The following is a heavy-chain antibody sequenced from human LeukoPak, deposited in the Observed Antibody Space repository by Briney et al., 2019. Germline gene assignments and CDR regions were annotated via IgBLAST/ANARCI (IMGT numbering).Heavy chain of an antibody. Sequence: PGGSLTLSCAASGFTFSSYWMHWVRQAPGKGLVWVARINSDGSSTTYADSAKRRITISRDNAKNTLSLQMNSLRDEDTALYYCVRRYCSGGSCYGAFDHWGQGTRVTVSS. J-gene: IGHJ5*02. CDR3: VRRYCSGGSCYGAFDH. D-gene: IGHD2-15*01. V-gene: IGHV3-74*01. CDR1: GFTFSSYW. CDR2: INSDGSST.